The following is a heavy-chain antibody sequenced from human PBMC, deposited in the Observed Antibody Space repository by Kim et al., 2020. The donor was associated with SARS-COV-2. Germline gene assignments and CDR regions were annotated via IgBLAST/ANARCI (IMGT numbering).Heavy chain of an antibody. D-gene: IGHD5-18*01. J-gene: IGHJ3*02. Sequence: GGSLRLSCAASGFSFSDSAMHWVRQASGKGLEWVGRIRSKANNYETVYAVSVRGRFRISRDDSKNTAFLQMNSLKTEDTAVYYCSRGSHHTEGYLDAFDIWGQGTKVTVSS. CDR3: SRGSHHTEGYLDAFDI. V-gene: IGHV3-73*01. CDR1: GFSFSDSA. CDR2: IRSKANNYET.